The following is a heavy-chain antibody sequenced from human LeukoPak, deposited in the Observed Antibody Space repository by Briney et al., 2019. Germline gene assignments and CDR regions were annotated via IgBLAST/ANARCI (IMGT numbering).Heavy chain of an antibody. Sequence: PGGSLSISSAASGFTVSSNYMSWVRQAPGKGLEWVSVIYSGGSTYYADSVKGRFTISRDNSKSTLYLQMNSLRAEDTAVYYGAKDSGYSSSWFSPGFYYYYGMGVWGQGTTVTVSS. CDR3: AKDSGYSSSWFSPGFYYYYGMGV. D-gene: IGHD6-13*01. CDR2: IYSGGST. CDR1: GFTVSSNY. V-gene: IGHV3-53*01. J-gene: IGHJ6*02.